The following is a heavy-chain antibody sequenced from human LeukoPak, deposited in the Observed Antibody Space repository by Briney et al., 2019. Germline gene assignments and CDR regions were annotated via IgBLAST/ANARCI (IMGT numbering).Heavy chain of an antibody. Sequence: GGSLRLSCAASGFTFSSYWMRWVRQAPGKGLEWVANIKEDGTETYYVDSVKGRFTISRDNAKNSLYLQMNSLRVEDTAVYYCAKEGRSLQTYWGQGTLVTVSS. D-gene: IGHD5-24*01. CDR2: IKEDGTET. V-gene: IGHV3-7*03. J-gene: IGHJ4*02. CDR1: GFTFSSYW. CDR3: AKEGRSLQTY.